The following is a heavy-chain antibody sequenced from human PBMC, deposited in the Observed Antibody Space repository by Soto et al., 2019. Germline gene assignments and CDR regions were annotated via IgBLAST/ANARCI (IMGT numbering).Heavy chain of an antibody. CDR1: GYTFTSHG. Sequence: ASVKVSCKASGYTFTSHGISWVRQAPGQGLEWLGWISTYNSRTHYAQKVQGRVTMTTDTSTSTAYLDLRSLTFDDTAVYYCARARYCASPSCYKHYYYGMDTWGQGTTVTVSS. CDR2: ISTYNSRT. CDR3: ARARYCASPSCYKHYYYGMDT. V-gene: IGHV1-18*04. J-gene: IGHJ6*02. D-gene: IGHD2-2*02.